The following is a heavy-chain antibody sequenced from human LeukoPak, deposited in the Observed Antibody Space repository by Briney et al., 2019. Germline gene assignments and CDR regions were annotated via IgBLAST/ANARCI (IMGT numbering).Heavy chain of an antibody. D-gene: IGHD4/OR15-4a*01. CDR1: GFTFTDCF. V-gene: IGHV1-2*02. CDR2: LNPHNGVA. J-gene: IGHJ4*02. CDR3: ARGALRGYAFGADF. Sequence: GASVKVSCKASGFTFTDCFSHWVRHAPGQGLEWMGWLNPHNGVAKFAQKFQGRVTLTRDTSIGTAYMEISSLRSDDTAVYYCARGALRGYAFGADFWGQGTLVTVSS.